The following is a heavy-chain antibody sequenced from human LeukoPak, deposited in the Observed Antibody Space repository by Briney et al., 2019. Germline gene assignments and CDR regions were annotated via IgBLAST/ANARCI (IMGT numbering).Heavy chain of an antibody. Sequence: GGSLRLSCAASGFTFSTYNMIWVRQAPGKGLEWVSVIAGSGGSTDYADSVKGRFTISRDNSKNTLYLQMSSLRAEDTAVYYCAKGTLGYCSGGSCYSGYWGQGTLVTVSS. J-gene: IGHJ4*02. CDR1: GFTFSTYN. CDR2: IAGSGGST. CDR3: AKGTLGYCSGGSCYSGY. D-gene: IGHD2-15*01. V-gene: IGHV3-23*01.